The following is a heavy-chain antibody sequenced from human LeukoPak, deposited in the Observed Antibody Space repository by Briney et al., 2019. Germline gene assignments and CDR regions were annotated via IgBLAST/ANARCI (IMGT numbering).Heavy chain of an antibody. D-gene: IGHD3-3*01. CDR1: GGSISSSSYY. V-gene: IGHV4-39*01. J-gene: IGHJ4*02. Sequence: PSETLSLTCTVSGGSISSSSYYWGSIRQPPGKGLEWIVSIYYSGSTYYNPSLKSRVTISVDTSKNQFSLKLSSVTAAYTAVYYCARRELRFLEWSAYYFDYWGQGTLVTVSS. CDR2: IYYSGST. CDR3: ARRELRFLEWSAYYFDY.